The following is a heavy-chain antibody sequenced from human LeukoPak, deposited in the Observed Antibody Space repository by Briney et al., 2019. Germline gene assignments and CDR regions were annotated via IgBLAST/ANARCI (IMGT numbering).Heavy chain of an antibody. D-gene: IGHD2-8*01. V-gene: IGHV3-48*01. Sequence: GGSLRLSCAAAGFTFSDYGMNWVRQAPGKGLEWVSYISSSSSTIYYADSVKGRFTISRDNAKNSLYLQMNSLRAEDTAVYYCARDRVLMVYAIPVMDYWGQGTLVTVSS. CDR1: GFTFSDYG. CDR3: ARDRVLMVYAIPVMDY. CDR2: ISSSSSTI. J-gene: IGHJ4*02.